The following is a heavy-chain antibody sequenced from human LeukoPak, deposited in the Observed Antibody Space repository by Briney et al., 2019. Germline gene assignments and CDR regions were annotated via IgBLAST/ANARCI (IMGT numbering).Heavy chain of an antibody. V-gene: IGHV3-66*02. D-gene: IGHD6-13*01. J-gene: IGHJ6*03. CDR1: GFSVSLNY. CDR3: ARDPGIAARGGLYMDV. CDR2: IYSGGST. Sequence: GGSLRLSCAASGFSVSLNYMTWVRQAPGKGLEWVSVIYSGGSTYYAGSVKGRFTISRDNSENTLYLQMNSLRVEDTAVYYCARDPGIAARGGLYMDVWGKGTAVTVSS.